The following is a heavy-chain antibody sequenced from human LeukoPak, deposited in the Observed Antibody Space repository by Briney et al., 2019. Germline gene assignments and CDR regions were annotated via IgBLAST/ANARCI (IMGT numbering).Heavy chain of an antibody. Sequence: GGSLRLSCAASGFTFSTYWMTWVRQAPGKGLEWVANIKLDGSDKCYVDSLKGRFTISRDNAKNSLYLQMNSLRAEDTAVYYCARDQLARYPATFDSWGQGTLVTVSS. V-gene: IGHV3-7*01. CDR1: GFTFSTYW. J-gene: IGHJ4*02. D-gene: IGHD3-3*02. CDR3: ARDQLARYPATFDS. CDR2: IKLDGSDK.